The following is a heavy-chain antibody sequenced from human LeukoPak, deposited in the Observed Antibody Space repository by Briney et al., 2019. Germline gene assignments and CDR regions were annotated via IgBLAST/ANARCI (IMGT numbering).Heavy chain of an antibody. Sequence: ASVKVSCKASGYTFTNDDINWVRQATGQGLEWMGWMNPKSGNTGYAQKFQGRVTMTRDTSINTAYMELSSLRSEDTAVYYCAIDRGYIGYDSIDYWGQGTLVTVSS. J-gene: IGHJ4*02. CDR2: MNPKSGNT. CDR3: AIDRGYIGYDSIDY. CDR1: GYTFTNDD. D-gene: IGHD5-12*01. V-gene: IGHV1-8*01.